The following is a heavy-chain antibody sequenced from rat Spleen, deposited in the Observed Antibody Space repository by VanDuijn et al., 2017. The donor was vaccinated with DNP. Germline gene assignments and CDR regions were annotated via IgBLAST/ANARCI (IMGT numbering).Heavy chain of an antibody. CDR3: ARLDLFDY. CDR1: GFTFSDYY. CDR2: ISYEGSGT. V-gene: IGHV5-22*01. Sequence: EVQLVESGGGLVQPGRSLKLSCAASGFTFSDYYMAWVRQAPKKGLEWVASISYEGSGTYYVDSVKGRFTISRDNAKSTLYLQMKSLRSEDTATYYCARLDLFDYWGQGVMVTVSS. J-gene: IGHJ2*01.